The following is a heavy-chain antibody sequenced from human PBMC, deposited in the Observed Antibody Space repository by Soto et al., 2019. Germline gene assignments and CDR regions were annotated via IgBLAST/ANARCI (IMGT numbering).Heavy chain of an antibody. CDR2: ISGSGGST. Sequence: GSLRLSCAASGFTFSSYAMSWVRQAPGKGLEWVSSISGSGGSTYYADSVKGRFTISRDNSKNTLYLQMNSLRAEDTAVYYCAKVGYDILTGYYTHFDYWGQGTLVTVSS. CDR1: GFTFSSYA. D-gene: IGHD3-9*01. CDR3: AKVGYDILTGYYTHFDY. V-gene: IGHV3-23*01. J-gene: IGHJ4*02.